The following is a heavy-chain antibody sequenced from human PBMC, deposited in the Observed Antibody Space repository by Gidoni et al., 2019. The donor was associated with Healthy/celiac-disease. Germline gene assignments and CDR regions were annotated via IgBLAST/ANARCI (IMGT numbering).Heavy chain of an antibody. CDR3: TTEDPVWSSSSFFLGWRTPPVDY. J-gene: IGHJ4*02. CDR2: IKSKTDGGTT. Sequence: EVQLVESGGGLVKPGGTLRLACAASGFTFSNAWMSWVRPAPGKGLEWVGRIKSKTDGGTTDYAAPVKGRFTISRDDSTNTLYLQMNSLKTEDTAVYYCTTEDPVWSSSSFFLGWRTPPVDYWGQGTLVTVSS. V-gene: IGHV3-15*01. CDR1: GFTFSNAW. D-gene: IGHD6-6*01.